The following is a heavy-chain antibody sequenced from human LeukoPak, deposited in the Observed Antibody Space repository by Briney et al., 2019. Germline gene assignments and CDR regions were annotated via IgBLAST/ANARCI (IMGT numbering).Heavy chain of an antibody. CDR3: ARHEGGLDYDFWSGYPGY. CDR2: IYPGDSDT. D-gene: IGHD3-3*01. V-gene: IGHV5-51*07. Sequence: GESLKISCKGSGYSFTSYWIGWVHQMPGKGLEWMGIIYPGDSDTRYSPSFQGQVTISADKSISTAYLQWSSLKASDTAMYYCARHEGGLDYDFWSGYPGYWGQGTLVTVSS. CDR1: GYSFTSYW. J-gene: IGHJ4*02.